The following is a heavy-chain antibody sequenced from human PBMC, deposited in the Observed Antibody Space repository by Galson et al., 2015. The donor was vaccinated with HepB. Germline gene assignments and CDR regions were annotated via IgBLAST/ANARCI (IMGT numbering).Heavy chain of an antibody. CDR2: ISGSGGST. Sequence: SLRLSCAASGFTFSSYAMSWVRQAPGKGLEWVSAISGSGGSTYYADSVKGRLTISRDNSKNTLYLQMNSLRAEDTAVYYCARDGGLLHPPTYYFDYWGQGTLVTVSS. V-gene: IGHV3-23*01. J-gene: IGHJ4*02. D-gene: IGHD3-3*01. CDR1: GFTFSSYA. CDR3: ARDGGLLHPPTYYFDY.